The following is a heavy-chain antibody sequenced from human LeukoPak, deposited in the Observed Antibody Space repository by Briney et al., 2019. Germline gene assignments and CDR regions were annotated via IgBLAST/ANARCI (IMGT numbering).Heavy chain of an antibody. J-gene: IGHJ4*02. D-gene: IGHD6-19*01. Sequence: SETLSLTCTVSGGSISSYYWSWIRQPPGKGLEWIGSIYYSGSTYYNPSLKSRVTISVDTSKNQFSLKLSSVTAADTAVYYCARHTKMQWLALPYYFDYWGQGTLVTVSS. CDR2: IYYSGST. V-gene: IGHV4-59*05. CDR1: GGSISSYY. CDR3: ARHTKMQWLALPYYFDY.